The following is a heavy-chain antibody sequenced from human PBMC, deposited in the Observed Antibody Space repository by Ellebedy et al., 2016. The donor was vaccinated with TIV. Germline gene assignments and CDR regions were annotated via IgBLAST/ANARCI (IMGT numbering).Heavy chain of an antibody. CDR3: ARVTGAAADLDY. CDR1: GGSISSSSYY. CDR2: IYYSGST. D-gene: IGHD6-25*01. J-gene: IGHJ4*02. Sequence: SETLSLTCTVSGGSISSSSYYWGWIRQPPGKGLEWIGSIYYSGSTYYNPSLKSRVTISVDTSKNQFSLKLSSVTAADTAVYYCARVTGAAADLDYWGQGTLVTVSS. V-gene: IGHV4-39*07.